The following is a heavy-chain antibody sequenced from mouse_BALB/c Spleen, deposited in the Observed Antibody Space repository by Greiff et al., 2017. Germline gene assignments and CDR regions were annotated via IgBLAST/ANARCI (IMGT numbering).Heavy chain of an antibody. CDR3: ARDVYYGYDGWFAY. CDR2: IWAGGST. CDR1: GFSLTSYG. Sequence: QVQLKQSGPGLVAPSQSLSITCTVSGFSLTSYGVHWVRQPPGKGLEWLGVIWAGGSTNYNSALMSRLSISKDNSKSQVFLKMNSLQTDDTAMYYCARDVYYGYDGWFAYWGQGTLVTVSA. D-gene: IGHD2-2*01. J-gene: IGHJ3*01. V-gene: IGHV2-9*02.